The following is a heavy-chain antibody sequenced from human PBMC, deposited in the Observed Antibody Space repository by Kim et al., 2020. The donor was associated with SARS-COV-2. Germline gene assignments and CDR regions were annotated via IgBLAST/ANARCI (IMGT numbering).Heavy chain of an antibody. D-gene: IGHD3-22*01. V-gene: IGHV3-48*03. CDR2: ISSSGSTI. CDR3: AREGQYYYDSTGYPDY. CDR1: GFTFSSYE. Sequence: GGSLRLSCAASGFTFSSYEMNWVRQAPGKGLEWVSYISSSGSTIYYADPVNRRFTISRDNAKNSLYLQMNSLRAEDTAVYYCAREGQYYYDSTGYPDYWGQGTLVTVSS. J-gene: IGHJ4*02.